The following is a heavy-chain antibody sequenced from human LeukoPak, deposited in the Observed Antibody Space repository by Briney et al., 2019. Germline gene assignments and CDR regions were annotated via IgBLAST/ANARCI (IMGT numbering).Heavy chain of an antibody. J-gene: IGHJ5*02. Sequence: PGGSLRLSCAASGFTFDDYAMHWVRQAPGKGLEWVSLISGDGGSTYYADSVKGRFTISRDNSKNSLYLQMNGLRTEDTALYYCAKTLTGYLVALWFDPWGQGTLVTVSS. V-gene: IGHV3-43*02. CDR1: GFTFDDYA. D-gene: IGHD2-8*02. CDR2: ISGDGGST. CDR3: AKTLTGYLVALWFDP.